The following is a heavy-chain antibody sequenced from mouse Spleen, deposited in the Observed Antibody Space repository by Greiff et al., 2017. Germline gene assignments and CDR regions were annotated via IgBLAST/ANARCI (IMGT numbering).Heavy chain of an antibody. J-gene: IGHJ3*01. CDR2: IDPSDSYT. CDR1: GYTFTSYW. D-gene: IGHD1-1*01. V-gene: IGHV1-69*01. CDR3: ARAEYYYGSSSWFAY. Sequence: QVQLQQPGAELVMPGASVKLSCKASGYTFTSYWMHWVKQRPGQGLEWIGEIDPSDSYTNYNQKFKGKATLTVDKSSSTAYMQHSSLTSEDSAVYYCARAEYYYGSSSWFAYWGQGTLVTVSA.